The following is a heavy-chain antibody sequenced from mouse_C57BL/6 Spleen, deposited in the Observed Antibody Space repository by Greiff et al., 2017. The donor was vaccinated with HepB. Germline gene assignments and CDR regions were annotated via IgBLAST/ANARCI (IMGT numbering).Heavy chain of an antibody. CDR1: GYAFSSSW. J-gene: IGHJ2*01. CDR2: IYPGDGDT. CDR3: ARGYYGTLCY. D-gene: IGHD1-1*01. Sequence: VQLQESGPELVKPGASVKISCKASGYAFSSSWMNWVKQRPGKGLEWIGRIYPGDGDTNYNGKFKGKATLTADKSSSTAYMQLSSLTSEDSAVYFCARGYYGTLCYWGQGTTLTVSS. V-gene: IGHV1-82*01.